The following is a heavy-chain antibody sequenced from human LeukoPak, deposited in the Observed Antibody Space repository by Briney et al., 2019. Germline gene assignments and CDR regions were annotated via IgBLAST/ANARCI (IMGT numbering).Heavy chain of an antibody. Sequence: SETLSLTCTVSGGSISNYYWSWIRQPPGRGLEGIGYIYYSGSTNYNPSLKSRVTISVDTSKNQFSLKLSSVTAADTAVYYCAVGADCSGGSCYKFDPWGQGTLVTVSS. D-gene: IGHD2-15*01. V-gene: IGHV4-59*08. J-gene: IGHJ5*02. CDR3: AVGADCSGGSCYKFDP. CDR2: IYYSGST. CDR1: GGSISNYY.